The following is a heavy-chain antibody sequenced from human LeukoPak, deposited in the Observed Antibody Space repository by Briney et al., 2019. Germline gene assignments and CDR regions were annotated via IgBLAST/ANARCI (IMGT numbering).Heavy chain of an antibody. CDR1: GFTFSSYA. Sequence: GGSLRLSCAASGFTFSSYAMSWVRQAPGKGLEWVSDISESGSNTYYADSVKGRFTVSRDNSKNTLCLQMNNVRAEDTAVYFCAKIRGYSYGYGDYWGQGTLVTVSS. D-gene: IGHD5-18*01. J-gene: IGHJ4*02. CDR3: AKIRGYSYGYGDY. V-gene: IGHV3-23*01. CDR2: ISESGSNT.